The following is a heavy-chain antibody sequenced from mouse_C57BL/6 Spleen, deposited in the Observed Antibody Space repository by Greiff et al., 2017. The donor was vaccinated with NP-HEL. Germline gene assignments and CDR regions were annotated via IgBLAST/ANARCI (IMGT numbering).Heavy chain of an antibody. CDR2: INPNNGGT. J-gene: IGHJ4*01. V-gene: IGHV1-22*01. Sequence: EVKLMESGPELVKPGASVKMSCKASGYTFTDYNMPWVKQSHGKSLEWIGYINPNNGGTSYNQQFKGQATLTVNTSTRTAYMEHRSLTAEDSTVYCCAREGELYQYYAMDYWGQGTSVTVSS. D-gene: IGHD1-3*01. CDR1: GYTFTDYN. CDR3: AREGELYQYYAMDY.